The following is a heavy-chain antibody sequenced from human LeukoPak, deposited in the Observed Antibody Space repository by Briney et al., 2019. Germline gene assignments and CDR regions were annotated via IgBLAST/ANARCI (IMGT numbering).Heavy chain of an antibody. V-gene: IGHV4-31*03. Sequence: SETLSLTCTVSGVSISSGDHNWSWIRQHPGKGLEWIGYISYTGSPDYNPSLRSRLTISVDTSQNQFSLRLSSVTAADTAVYYGARRYYGDYEAFDIWGQGTMVTVCS. CDR2: ISYTGSP. D-gene: IGHD4-17*01. CDR1: GVSISSGDHN. CDR3: ARRYYGDYEAFDI. J-gene: IGHJ3*02.